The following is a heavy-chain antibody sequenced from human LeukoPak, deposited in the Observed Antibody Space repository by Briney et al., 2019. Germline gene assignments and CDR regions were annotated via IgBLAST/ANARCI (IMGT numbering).Heavy chain of an antibody. CDR2: MNPNTGDT. Sequence: ASVKVSCKASGYSFTSYDINWVRQATGQGLEWMGYMNPNTGDTGVTQKFQGRVTMTRDPSINTACMELTSLRSEDTAVYFCTRGGEILTHYKHIDYWGQGTLVTVSS. J-gene: IGHJ4*02. CDR3: TRGGEILTHYKHIDY. CDR1: GYSFTSYD. V-gene: IGHV1-8*01. D-gene: IGHD3-9*01.